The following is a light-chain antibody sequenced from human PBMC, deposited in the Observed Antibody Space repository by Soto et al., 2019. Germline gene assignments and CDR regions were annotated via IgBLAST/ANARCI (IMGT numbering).Light chain of an antibody. CDR2: DVS. Sequence: QSALTQPASVSGSPGQSITISCAGSSSDVGGYEYVSWYQQHPGRAPKLIIYDVSNRPSGVSNRFPGAKSGNTASLTISGLQADDEADYYCYSYSTSGIHYVFGDGTKVTVL. J-gene: IGLJ1*01. V-gene: IGLV2-14*03. CDR1: SSDVGGYEY. CDR3: YSYSTSGIHYV.